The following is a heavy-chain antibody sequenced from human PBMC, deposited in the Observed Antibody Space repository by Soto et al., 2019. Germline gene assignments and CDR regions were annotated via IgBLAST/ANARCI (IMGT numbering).Heavy chain of an antibody. J-gene: IGHJ4*02. D-gene: IGHD6-13*01. V-gene: IGHV1-18*01. Sequence: QVQLVQSGAEVKKPGASVKVSCKASGYTFTSYGISWVRQAPGQGLEWMGWISAYNGNTNYAQKLQGRVTMTTDTPTSTAYMELRSLRSDDTAVYYCARDPTQAYSSSWYSGFDYWGQGTLVTVSS. CDR1: GYTFTSYG. CDR3: ARDPTQAYSSSWYSGFDY. CDR2: ISAYNGNT.